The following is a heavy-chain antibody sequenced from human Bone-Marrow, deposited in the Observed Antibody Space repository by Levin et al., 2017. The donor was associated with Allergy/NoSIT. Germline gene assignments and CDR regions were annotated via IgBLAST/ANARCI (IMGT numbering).Heavy chain of an antibody. V-gene: IGHV3-23*01. CDR2: IVGSGGGT. Sequence: GESLKISCAASGFTFSTYAMNWVRQAPGKGLEWVSGIVGSGGGTYYADSVKGRFTISRDNAKNSLYLQMNSLRAEDTAVYYCAREIRGSEVTFWGQGTLVTVSS. D-gene: IGHD1-26*01. CDR3: AREIRGSEVTF. CDR1: GFTFSTYA. J-gene: IGHJ4*02.